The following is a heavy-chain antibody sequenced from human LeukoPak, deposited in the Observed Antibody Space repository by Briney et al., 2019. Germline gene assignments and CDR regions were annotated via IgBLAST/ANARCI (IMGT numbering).Heavy chain of an antibody. J-gene: IGHJ4*02. D-gene: IGHD3-16*01. Sequence: PSETLSLTCTVSGGSISSSSYYWGWIRQPPGKGLEWIVNIYYSGSTYYNPSLKSRVTISVDTSKNQFSLKLSSVTAADTAVYYCARLYTEYFDYWGQGTLVTVSS. CDR1: GGSISSSSYY. V-gene: IGHV4-39*01. CDR3: ARLYTEYFDY. CDR2: IYYSGST.